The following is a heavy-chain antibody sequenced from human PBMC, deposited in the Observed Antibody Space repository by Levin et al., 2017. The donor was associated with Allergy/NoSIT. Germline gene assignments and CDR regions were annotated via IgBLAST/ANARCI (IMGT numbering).Heavy chain of an antibody. J-gene: IGHJ5*02. D-gene: IGHD1-26*01. CDR2: IYTSGST. CDR1: GGSISSYY. Sequence: GSLRLSCTVSGGSISSYYWSWIRQPAGKGLEWIGRIYTSGSTNYNPSLKSRVTMSVDTSKNQFSLKLSSVTAADTAVYYCASGSYYWFDPWGQGTLVTVSS. CDR3: ASGSYYWFDP. V-gene: IGHV4-4*07.